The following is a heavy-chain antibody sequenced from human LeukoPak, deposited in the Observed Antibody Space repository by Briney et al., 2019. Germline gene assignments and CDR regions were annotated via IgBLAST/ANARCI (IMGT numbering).Heavy chain of an antibody. CDR3: YGSGSYQGGGVDY. CDR2: IYYSGST. Sequence: PSETLSLTCTVSGGSISSGHYYWGWVRQPPGKGLEWIGYIYYSGSTYYNPSLKSRVTISVDTSKNQFSLKLSSVTAADTAVYYCYGSGSYQGGGVDYWGQGTLVTVSS. CDR1: GGSISSGHYY. D-gene: IGHD3-10*01. V-gene: IGHV4-30-4*08. J-gene: IGHJ4*02.